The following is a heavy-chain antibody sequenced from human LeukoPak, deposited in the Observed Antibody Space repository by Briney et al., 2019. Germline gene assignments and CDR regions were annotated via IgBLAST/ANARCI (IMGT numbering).Heavy chain of an antibody. D-gene: IGHD5-18*01. V-gene: IGHV3-72*01. CDR1: GFSFSDHF. Sequence: GGSLRLSCAVSGFSFSDHFMDWVRQAPGKGLEWVGRSTKSANTYNTHYAASVKGRFTISRDDSDISMYLQMNSLKTEDTAVYYCSRARMGDGFNYVWGLGTLVTVSS. CDR3: SRARMGDGFNYV. CDR2: STKSANTYNT. J-gene: IGHJ4*02.